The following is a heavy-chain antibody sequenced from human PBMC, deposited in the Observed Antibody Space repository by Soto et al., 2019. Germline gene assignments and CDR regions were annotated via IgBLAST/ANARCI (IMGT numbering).Heavy chain of an antibody. Sequence: QVQLVQSGAEVKKPGASVKVSCKASGYTFTSYGISWVRQAPGQGLEWMGWISAYNGNTNYAQKLQGRVTMTTDTSTSTAYTELRSLRSDDTAVYYCARVDYYDSSGYYPTWWYFDLWGRGTLVTVSS. CDR3: ARVDYYDSSGYYPTWWYFDL. D-gene: IGHD3-22*01. J-gene: IGHJ2*01. CDR2: ISAYNGNT. V-gene: IGHV1-18*01. CDR1: GYTFTSYG.